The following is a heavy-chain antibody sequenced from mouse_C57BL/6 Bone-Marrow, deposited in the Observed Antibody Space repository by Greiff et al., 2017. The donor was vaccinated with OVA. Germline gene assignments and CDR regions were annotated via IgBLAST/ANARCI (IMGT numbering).Heavy chain of an antibody. Sequence: VQVVESGPGLVAPSQSLSITCTVSGFSLTRYAIRWVRQPPGKGLEWLGVIWTGGGTNYTSALKSRLSISKDNAKSQVFLKMNSLQTDDTARYYCARNPDIYYDCDRAMDVWGKGTSVTVSS. CDR1: GFSLTRYA. CDR3: ARNPDIYYDCDRAMDV. V-gene: IGHV2-9-1*01. D-gene: IGHD2-4*01. J-gene: IGHJ4*01. CDR2: IWTGGGT.